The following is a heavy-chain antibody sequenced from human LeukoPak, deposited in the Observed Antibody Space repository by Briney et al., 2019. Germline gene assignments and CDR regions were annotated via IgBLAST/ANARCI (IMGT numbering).Heavy chain of an antibody. CDR2: IDRPAKSYAT. CDR3: TRDRGTYNWLGP. D-gene: IGHD1-26*01. J-gene: IGHJ5*02. V-gene: IGHV3-73*01. Sequence: GGSLKLSCAASGFTLSDSAIHWVRQASGKGLEWVGLIDRPAKSYATAYGASVGGRFTISRDDSKNTAYLQMDSLKTEDTALYYCTRDRGTYNWLGPWGQGTLVTVSS. CDR1: GFTLSDSA.